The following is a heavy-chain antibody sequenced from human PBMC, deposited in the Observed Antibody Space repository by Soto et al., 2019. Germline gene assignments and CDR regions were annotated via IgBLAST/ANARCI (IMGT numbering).Heavy chain of an antibody. V-gene: IGHV3-30*18. J-gene: IGHJ4*02. Sequence: QVQLVESGGGVVQPGRSLRLSCAASGFTFSSYGMHWVRQAPGKGLEWVAVISYDGSNKYYADSVKGRFTISRDNSKNTLYLQMNSLRAEDTAVYYCAKWGGSYFDYWGQGTLVTVSS. CDR2: ISYDGSNK. CDR3: AKWGGSYFDY. CDR1: GFTFSSYG. D-gene: IGHD1-26*01.